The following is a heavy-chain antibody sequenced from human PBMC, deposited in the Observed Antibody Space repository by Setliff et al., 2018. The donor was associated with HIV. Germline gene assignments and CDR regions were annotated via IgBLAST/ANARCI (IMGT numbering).Heavy chain of an antibody. D-gene: IGHD2-21*02. Sequence: SETLSLTCTVSGGSISSSSYYWGWIRQPPGKGLEWIGNIYYSGSTYYNPSLKSRVTISVDTPKNQFSLKLSSVTAADTAVYYCAGSIVVVTAAPLTWGQGTLVTVSS. CDR3: AGSIVVVTAAPLT. J-gene: IGHJ5*02. V-gene: IGHV4-39*01. CDR1: GGSISSSSYY. CDR2: IYYSGST.